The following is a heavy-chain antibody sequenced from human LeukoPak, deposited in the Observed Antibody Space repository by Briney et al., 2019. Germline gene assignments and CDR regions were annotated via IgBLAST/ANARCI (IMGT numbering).Heavy chain of an antibody. CDR2: ISSSSSYI. CDR3: ARACRSIAAAANY. D-gene: IGHD6-13*01. V-gene: IGHV3-21*01. Sequence: PGGSLRLSCAASGFTFSSYSMNWVRQAPGKGLEWVSSISSSSSYIYYADSVKGRFTISRDNAKNSLYLQMNSLRAEDTAVYYCARACRSIAAAANYWGQGTLVTVSS. J-gene: IGHJ4*02. CDR1: GFTFSSYS.